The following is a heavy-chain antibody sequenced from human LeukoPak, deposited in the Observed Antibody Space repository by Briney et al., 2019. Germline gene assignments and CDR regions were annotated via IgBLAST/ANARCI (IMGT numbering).Heavy chain of an antibody. Sequence: TSQTLSLTCTVSGGSISSDYWSWIRQPAGKGLEWIGWISNSASTTYNPSLKTRVTISLDTSKNQFSLRLSSVPTLKSAVYSWARQACCSGTNCYPFDYWGQGTLVTVSS. CDR3: ARQACCSGTNCYPFDY. D-gene: IGHD2-2*01. V-gene: IGHV4-59*08. CDR1: GGSISSDY. J-gene: IGHJ4*02. CDR2: ISNSAST.